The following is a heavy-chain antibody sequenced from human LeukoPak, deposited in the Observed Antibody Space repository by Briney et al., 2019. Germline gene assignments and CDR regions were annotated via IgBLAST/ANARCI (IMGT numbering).Heavy chain of an antibody. D-gene: IGHD6-13*01. CDR3: ASGGRVGYIAAAGDYYYGMDV. CDR2: IYHSGST. V-gene: IGHV4-4*02. CDR1: GGSISSSNW. Sequence: SGTLSLTCAVSGGSISSSNWWSWVRQPPGKGLEWIGEIYHSGSTYYNPSLKSRVTISVDTSKNQFSLKLSSVTAADTAVYYCASGGRVGYIAAAGDYYYGMDVWGQGTTVTVSS. J-gene: IGHJ6*02.